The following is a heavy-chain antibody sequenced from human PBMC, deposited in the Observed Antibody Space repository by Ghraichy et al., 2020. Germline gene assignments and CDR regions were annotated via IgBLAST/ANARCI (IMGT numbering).Heavy chain of an antibody. CDR3: ARQGFKYYDFWSGYYADYWYFDL. CDR1: GGSISSSSYY. J-gene: IGHJ2*01. Sequence: SETLSLTCTVSGGSISSSSYYWGWIRQPPGKGLEWIGSIYYSGSTYYNPSLKSRVTISVDTSKNQFSLKLSSVTAADTAVYYCARQGFKYYDFWSGYYADYWYFDLWGRGTLVTVSS. D-gene: IGHD3-3*01. CDR2: IYYSGST. V-gene: IGHV4-39*01.